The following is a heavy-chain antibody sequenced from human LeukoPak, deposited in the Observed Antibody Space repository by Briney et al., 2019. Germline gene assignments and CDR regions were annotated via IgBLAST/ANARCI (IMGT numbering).Heavy chain of an antibody. CDR3: ARGGFGYYYYYGMDV. Sequence: GRSLRLSCAASGFTFSSYAMHWVRQAPGKGLEGVAVISYDGSNKYYADSVKGRFTISRDNSKNTLYLQMNSLRAEDTAVYYCARGGFGYYYYYGMDVWGQGTTVTVSS. CDR1: GFTFSSYA. CDR2: ISYDGSNK. V-gene: IGHV3-30*04. D-gene: IGHD3-22*01. J-gene: IGHJ6*02.